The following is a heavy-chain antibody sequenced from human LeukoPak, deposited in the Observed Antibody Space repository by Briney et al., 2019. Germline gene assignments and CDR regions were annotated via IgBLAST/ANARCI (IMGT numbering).Heavy chain of an antibody. CDR3: ARGPITTRSHFDY. V-gene: IGHV1-69*13. Sequence: SVKVSSKASGGTFSSYAISWVRQAPGQGLEWMGGIIPIFATANYAQKFQGRVTITADESTSTAYMELSSLRSEDTAVYYCARGPITTRSHFDYWGQGTLVTVSS. CDR2: IIPIFATA. D-gene: IGHD3-22*01. CDR1: GGTFSSYA. J-gene: IGHJ4*02.